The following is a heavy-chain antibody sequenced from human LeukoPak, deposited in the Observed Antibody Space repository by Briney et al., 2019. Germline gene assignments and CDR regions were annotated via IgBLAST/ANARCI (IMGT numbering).Heavy chain of an antibody. CDR3: ARASGGLQIAAANWGDYFDY. V-gene: IGHV3-23*01. J-gene: IGHJ4*02. D-gene: IGHD6-13*01. Sequence: GGSLRLSCAASGFTFSSYAMCWVRQAPGKGLEWVSTFSGSGGNTYYADSVKGRFTISRDNAKNSLYLQMNSLRAEDTAVYYCARASGGLQIAAANWGDYFDYWGQGTLVTVSS. CDR1: GFTFSSYA. CDR2: FSGSGGNT.